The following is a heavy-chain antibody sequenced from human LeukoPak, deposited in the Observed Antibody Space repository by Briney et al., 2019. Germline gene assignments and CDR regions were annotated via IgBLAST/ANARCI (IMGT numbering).Heavy chain of an antibody. Sequence: GGSLRLSCAASGFTFSSYSMNWVRQAPGKGLEWVSSISSSSSYIYYADSVKGRFTIFREHAKNSLFLQINRLGAEDTAVYYCARGYCSGGSCYPNWFDPWGQGTLVTVSS. CDR2: ISSSSSYI. D-gene: IGHD2-15*01. V-gene: IGHV3-21*01. J-gene: IGHJ5*02. CDR3: ARGYCSGGSCYPNWFDP. CDR1: GFTFSSYS.